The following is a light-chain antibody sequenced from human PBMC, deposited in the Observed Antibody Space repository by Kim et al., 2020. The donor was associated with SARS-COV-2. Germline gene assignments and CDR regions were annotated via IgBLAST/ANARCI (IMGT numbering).Light chain of an antibody. CDR3: AACDDSLSGWM. V-gene: IGLV1-47*01. Sequence: QSVLTQPPSASGTPGQRVTLSCSGSSSNIGSNYVYWYQQLPGAAPKLLIYRNNHRPSGVPDRFSGSKSGTSASLAISGLQAEDEADYYCAACDDSLSGWMFGGGTQLTVL. CDR1: SSNIGSNY. CDR2: RNN. J-gene: IGLJ3*02.